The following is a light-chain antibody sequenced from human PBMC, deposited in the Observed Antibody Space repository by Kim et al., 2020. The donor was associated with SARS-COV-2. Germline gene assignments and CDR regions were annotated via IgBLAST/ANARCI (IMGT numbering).Light chain of an antibody. CDR1: NIGSKS. CDR2: YDA. J-gene: IGLJ3*02. CDR3: QVWDSSSDHWV. V-gene: IGLV3-21*04. Sequence: APGKTDRITCGGNNIGSKSVNWYQQKPGQAPVLVIYYDADRPSGIPERFSGSNSGNTATLTISRVEAVDEADYYCQVWDSSSDHWVFGGGTQLTVL.